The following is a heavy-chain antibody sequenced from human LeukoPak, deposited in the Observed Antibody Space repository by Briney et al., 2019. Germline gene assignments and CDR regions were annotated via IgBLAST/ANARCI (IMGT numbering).Heavy chain of an antibody. D-gene: IGHD3-22*01. Sequence: SETLSLTCTVSGDSITSGSYYWGWIRQTPGKGLEWIGNIYSDGDTSFSPSLKSRITMSVDTSKNQFPLKLNSVTAADTAVYFCARDSGFWLYWGQGTLVSVSS. CDR3: ARDSGFWLY. J-gene: IGHJ4*02. V-gene: IGHV4-39*06. CDR1: GDSITSGSYY. CDR2: IYSDGDT.